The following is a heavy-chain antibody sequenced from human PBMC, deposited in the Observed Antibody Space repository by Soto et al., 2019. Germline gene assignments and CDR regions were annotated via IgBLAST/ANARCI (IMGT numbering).Heavy chain of an antibody. Sequence: QVQLVESGGGVVQPGRSLRLSCAASGFTFSSYAMHWVRQAPGKGLEWVAVISYDGSNKYYADSVKGRFTISRDNSKNTLYLQMNSLRAEDTDVYYCARDRRPDYYDGGFDYWGQGTLVTVSS. J-gene: IGHJ4*02. CDR3: ARDRRPDYYDGGFDY. V-gene: IGHV3-30-3*01. CDR1: GFTFSSYA. D-gene: IGHD3-22*01. CDR2: ISYDGSNK.